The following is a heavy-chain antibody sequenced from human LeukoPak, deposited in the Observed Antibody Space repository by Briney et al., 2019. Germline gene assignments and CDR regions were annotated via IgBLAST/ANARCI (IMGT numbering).Heavy chain of an antibody. D-gene: IGHD5-24*01. CDR2: ISGSGSST. V-gene: IGHV3-23*01. CDR3: AKEMATIRASDF. CDR1: GFTFSTYA. J-gene: IGHJ3*01. Sequence: SGGSLRLSCAASGFTFSTYAMSWVRQAPGKGLEWVSVISGSGSSTYYADSVKGRFTISRDNSKNTLYLQMNSLRAEDTAVYYCAKEMATIRASDFWGQGTMVTVSS.